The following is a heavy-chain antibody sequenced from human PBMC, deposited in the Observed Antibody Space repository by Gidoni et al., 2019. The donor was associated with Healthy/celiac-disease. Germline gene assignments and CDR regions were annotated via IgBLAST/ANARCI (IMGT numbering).Heavy chain of an antibody. Sequence: EVQLVESGGGLVKPGGSLRLSCAAAGFPFSRYSMHWVSQAPGKGLEWVSSIRSSSSYIYYADSVKGRFTISRDNAKNSLYLQMNSLRAEDTAVYYCARGPLTMRYSSSWYQANFDYWGQGTLVTVSS. D-gene: IGHD6-13*01. CDR1: GFPFSRYS. CDR2: IRSSSSYI. J-gene: IGHJ4*02. CDR3: ARGPLTMRYSSSWYQANFDY. V-gene: IGHV3-21*01.